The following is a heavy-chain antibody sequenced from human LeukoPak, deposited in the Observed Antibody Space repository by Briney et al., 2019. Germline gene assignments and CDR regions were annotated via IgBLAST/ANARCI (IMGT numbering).Heavy chain of an antibody. J-gene: IGHJ4*02. CDR2: ISGSGGST. CDR1: GFTCSSYA. Sequence: GGSLRLSCAASGFTCSSYAMSWVRQAPGKGLEWVSAISGSGGSTYYADSVKGRFTISRDNSKNTLYLQMNSLRAEDTAVYYCAKPPGIAVAGYLGYWGQGTLVTVSS. D-gene: IGHD6-19*01. V-gene: IGHV3-23*01. CDR3: AKPPGIAVAGYLGY.